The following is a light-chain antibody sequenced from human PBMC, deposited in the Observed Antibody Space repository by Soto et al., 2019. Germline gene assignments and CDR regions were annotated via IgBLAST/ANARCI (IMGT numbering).Light chain of an antibody. J-gene: IGLJ1*01. Sequence: QSVLTQPASVSGSPGQSITISCTGTASDVGGYNSVSWYQHHPGTAPKLLIYDVRYRPSGVSDRFSGSQSANTASLTISGLQTDDEAEYYCCSYTNSTTYVFGNGTKVTVL. CDR3: CSYTNSTTYV. V-gene: IGLV2-14*01. CDR1: ASDVGGYNS. CDR2: DVR.